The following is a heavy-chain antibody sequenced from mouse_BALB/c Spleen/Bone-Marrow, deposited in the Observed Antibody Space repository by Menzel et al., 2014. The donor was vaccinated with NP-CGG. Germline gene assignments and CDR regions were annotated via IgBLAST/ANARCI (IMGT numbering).Heavy chain of an antibody. D-gene: IGHD1-1*01. J-gene: IGHJ3*01. Sequence: SGAELVRPGASVKLSCKASGYSFTSYWMNWVKRRPGHGLEWIGMIHPSDTETRLNQRFKDKATLTVDKSSSTAYMQLNSPTSEDSAVYYCARLEGNYGSTFAYWGQGTLVTVSA. CDR1: GYSFTSYW. V-gene: IGHV1-74*04. CDR2: IHPSDTET. CDR3: ARLEGNYGSTFAY.